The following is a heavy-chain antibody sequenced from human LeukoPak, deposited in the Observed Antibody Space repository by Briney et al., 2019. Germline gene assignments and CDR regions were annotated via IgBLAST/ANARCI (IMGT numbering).Heavy chain of an antibody. CDR2: ICTSGST. J-gene: IGHJ6*03. Sequence: SGTLSLTCIASGCSISSYYWSRIRQPAGKGLEWIARICTSGSTNYNPSLKSRVTMAVDTSKTQFSLKLYSVTAADTAVYYCARDTPVGYSSRLGGYYYYMDVWGKGTTVTVSS. CDR1: GCSISSYY. D-gene: IGHD6-13*01. V-gene: IGHV4-4*07. CDR3: ARDTPVGYSSRLGGYYYYMDV.